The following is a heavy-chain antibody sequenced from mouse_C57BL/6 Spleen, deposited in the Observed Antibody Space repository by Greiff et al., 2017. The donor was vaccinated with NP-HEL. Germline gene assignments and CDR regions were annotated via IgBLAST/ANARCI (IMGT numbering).Heavy chain of an antibody. CDR2: ISYDGSN. J-gene: IGHJ3*01. D-gene: IGHD2-3*01. CDR3: ARGASSYDGSFSWFAY. CDR1: GYSITSGYY. Sequence: EVKLVESGPGLVKPSQSLSLTCSVTGYSITSGYYWNWIRQFPGNKLEWMGYISYDGSNNYNPSLKNRISITRDTSKNQFFLKLNSVTTEDTATYYCARGASSYDGSFSWFAYWGQGTLVTVSA. V-gene: IGHV3-6*01.